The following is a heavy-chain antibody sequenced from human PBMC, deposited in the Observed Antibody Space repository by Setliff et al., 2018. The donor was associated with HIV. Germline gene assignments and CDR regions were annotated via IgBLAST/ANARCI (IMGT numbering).Heavy chain of an antibody. CDR2: MHYGGFF. J-gene: IGHJ4*02. Sequence: SETLSLTCTVSGGSFRGSRYYWGWIRQPPGKGLEWIGNMHYGGFFWYSPSLKSRVTISVDTSKNQFSLKLSSATATDTALYYCARVSSSYYFLGAFDSWGQGTLVTVSS. CDR3: ARVSSSYYFLGAFDS. D-gene: IGHD6-13*01. V-gene: IGHV4-39*01. CDR1: GGSFRGSRYY.